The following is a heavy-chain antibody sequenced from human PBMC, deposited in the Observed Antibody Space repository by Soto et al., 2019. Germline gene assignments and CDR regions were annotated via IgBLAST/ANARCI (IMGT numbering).Heavy chain of an antibody. CDR1: GFTLSSFS. J-gene: IGHJ5*01. D-gene: IGHD6-19*01. CDR2: ITTGNDYI. V-gene: IGHV3-21*01. Sequence: GGSLRLSCVGSGFTLSSFSMSWVRQTPGKGLEWVSSITTGNDYISYADSVKGRFTISRDNAKNSLFLRMNSLRADDTALYFCARDSYSSLFDSWGQGTLVTVSS. CDR3: ARDSYSSLFDS.